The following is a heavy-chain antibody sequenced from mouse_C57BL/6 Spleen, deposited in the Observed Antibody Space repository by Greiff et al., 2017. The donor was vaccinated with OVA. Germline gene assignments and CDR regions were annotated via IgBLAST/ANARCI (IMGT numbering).Heavy chain of an antibody. CDR1: GYTFTSYW. Sequence: QVHVKQPGAELVKPGASVKLSCKASGYTFTSYWMHWVKQRPGQGLEWIGMIHPNSGSTNYNEKFKSKATLTVDKSSSTAYMQLSSLTSEDSAVYYCAKKNYSNSLDYWGQGTTLTVSS. CDR2: IHPNSGST. D-gene: IGHD2-5*01. J-gene: IGHJ2*01. CDR3: AKKNYSNSLDY. V-gene: IGHV1-64*01.